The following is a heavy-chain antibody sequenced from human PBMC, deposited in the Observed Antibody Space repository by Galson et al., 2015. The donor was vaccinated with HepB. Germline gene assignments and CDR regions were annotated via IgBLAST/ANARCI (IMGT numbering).Heavy chain of an antibody. D-gene: IGHD2-15*01. V-gene: IGHV1-3*01. CDR3: ARKAAGYCSGGSCLNFDY. J-gene: IGHJ4*02. Sequence: SVKVSCKASGYTFTSYAMHWVRQAPGQRLEWMGWINAGNGNTKYSQKFQGRVTITRDTSASTAYMELSSLRSEDTAVYYCARKAAGYCSGGSCLNFDYWGQGTLVTVSS. CDR2: INAGNGNT. CDR1: GYTFTSYA.